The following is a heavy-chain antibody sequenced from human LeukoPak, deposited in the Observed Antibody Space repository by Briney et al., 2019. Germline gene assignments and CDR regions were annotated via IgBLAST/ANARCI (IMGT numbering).Heavy chain of an antibody. J-gene: IGHJ5*02. CDR2: INTANGNT. V-gene: IGHV1-3*04. D-gene: IGHD3-10*01. Sequence: ASVKISCKASGYIFTSYAMHWVRQAPGQRLEWMGWINTANGNTKYSQKFQGRVTITRDTSASTGYMELSSLRSEDTAMYYCARSPHALVRRPLWWFDPWGQGTVVTVSS. CDR3: ARSPHALVRRPLWWFDP. CDR1: GYIFTSYA.